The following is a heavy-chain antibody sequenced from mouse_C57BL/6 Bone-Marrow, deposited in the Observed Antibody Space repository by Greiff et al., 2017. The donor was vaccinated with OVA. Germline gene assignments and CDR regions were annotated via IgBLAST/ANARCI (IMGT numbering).Heavy chain of an antibody. V-gene: IGHV1-64*01. CDR3: ASDEGYYAMDY. D-gene: IGHD2-3*01. J-gene: IGHJ4*01. Sequence: QVQLQQPGAELVKPGASVKLSCKASGYTFTSYWMHWVKQRPGQGLGWIGMIHPNSGSTNYNEKFKSKATLTVDKSSSTAYMQLSSLTSEDSAVYYCASDEGYYAMDYWGQGTSVTVSS. CDR1: GYTFTSYW. CDR2: IHPNSGST.